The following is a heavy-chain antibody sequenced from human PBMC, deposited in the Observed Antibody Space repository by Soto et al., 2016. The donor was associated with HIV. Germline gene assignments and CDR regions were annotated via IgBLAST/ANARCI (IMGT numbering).Heavy chain of an antibody. Sequence: EVQLVESGGGLVKPGGSLRLSCAASGFTFSSYSMNWVRQAPGKGLEWVSSISSSSSYIYYADSVKGRFTISRDNAKNSLYLQMNSLRAEDTAVYYCARGRSTSYYYGMDVVGPKGPRSPVSS. CDR1: GFTFSSYS. J-gene: IGHJ6*04. CDR3: ARGRSTSYYYGMDV. V-gene: IGHV3-21*01. CDR2: ISSSSSYI.